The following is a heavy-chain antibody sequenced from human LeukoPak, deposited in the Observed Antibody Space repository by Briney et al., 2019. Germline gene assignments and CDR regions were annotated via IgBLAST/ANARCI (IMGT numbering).Heavy chain of an antibody. D-gene: IGHD4-17*01. CDR1: GFTFSDYA. CDR3: ARDYGDCLDY. V-gene: IGHV3-7*03. Sequence: PGKSLRLSCAASGFTFSDYAMHWVRQAPGKGLEWVANIKQDGSEKYYVDSVKGRFTISRDNTKNSLYLQMNSLRAEDTAVYYCARDYGDCLDYWGQGTLVTVSS. J-gene: IGHJ4*02. CDR2: IKQDGSEK.